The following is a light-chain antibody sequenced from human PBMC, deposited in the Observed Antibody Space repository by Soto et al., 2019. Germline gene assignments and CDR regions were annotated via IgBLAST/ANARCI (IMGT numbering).Light chain of an antibody. V-gene: IGKV3-20*01. CDR1: QSVSSRY. J-gene: IGKJ2*01. CDR3: QQAGSSPYT. CDR2: VAS. Sequence: EIVLTQSPGTLSLSPGERATLSCRASQSVSSRYLVWYQQKPGQAPRLLIYVASSRATDIPDRFSGSGSGTEFARTISRLEPDDFAVYYCQQAGSSPYTFGQGTKLEIK.